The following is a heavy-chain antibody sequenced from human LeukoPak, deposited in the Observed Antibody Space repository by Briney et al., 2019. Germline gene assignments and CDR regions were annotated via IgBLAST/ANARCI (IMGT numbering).Heavy chain of an antibody. CDR3: ARWRTVVPAAQAHQKYYFDY. CDR1: GYSFTSYW. D-gene: IGHD2-2*01. Sequence: GESLKISCKGSGYSFTSYWIGWVRQMPGKGLEWMGIIYPGDSDTRYSPSFQGQVTISADKSISTAYLQWSSLKASDTAMYYCARWRTVVPAAQAHQKYYFDYWGQGTLVTVSS. J-gene: IGHJ4*02. CDR2: IYPGDSDT. V-gene: IGHV5-51*01.